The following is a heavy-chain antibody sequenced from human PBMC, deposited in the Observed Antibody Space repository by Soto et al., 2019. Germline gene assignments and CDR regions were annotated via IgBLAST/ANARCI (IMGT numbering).Heavy chain of an antibody. J-gene: IGHJ4*02. Sequence: SETLSLTCAVYGGSMSEYFWSWIRQSPGKGLEWIGYIYYLGSTDYNPSLKSRVTISVDTSKRQFSLRLTSVTAADTAVYYCARDGYDGSGSPYPAYWGPGTQVTVSS. CDR1: GGSMSEYF. CDR3: ARDGYDGSGSPYPAY. V-gene: IGHV4-59*01. D-gene: IGHD3-10*01. CDR2: IYYLGST.